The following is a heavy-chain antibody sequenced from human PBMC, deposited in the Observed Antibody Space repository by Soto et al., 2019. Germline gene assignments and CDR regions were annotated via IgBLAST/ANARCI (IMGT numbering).Heavy chain of an antibody. CDR2: IRGDGTFT. V-gene: IGHV3-74*01. J-gene: IGHJ4*02. D-gene: IGHD3-10*01. CDR3: ARDIVFGSGSLAY. Sequence: GGSLRLSCAASGFTFSSYWMHWVRQAPGKGLVWVSRIRGDGTFTNYADFVKGRFTISRDNAKNTLSLQMDSLRAEDTAVYYCARDIVFGSGSLAYWGQGALVTVSS. CDR1: GFTFSSYW.